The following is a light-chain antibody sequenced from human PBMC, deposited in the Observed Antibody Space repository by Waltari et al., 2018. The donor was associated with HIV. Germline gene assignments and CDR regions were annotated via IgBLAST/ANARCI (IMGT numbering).Light chain of an antibody. CDR3: ASHGGIYMYV. CDR2: DVT. Sequence: QSALTQPRSVSGSPGQSVTISCTGTSSDIEFDSVSWYQQHPGKAPRLIIFDVTKRPSGVPDRFSGSRSGITASLTISGLQIDDEADYFCASHGGIYMYVFGVLTTVSVL. V-gene: IGLV2-11*02. CDR1: SSDIEFDS. J-gene: IGLJ1*01.